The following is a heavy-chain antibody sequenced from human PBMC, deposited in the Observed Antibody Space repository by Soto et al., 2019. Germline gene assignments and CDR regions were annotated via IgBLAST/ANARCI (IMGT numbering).Heavy chain of an antibody. CDR3: ARGGVNTVVGDAFDV. CDR1: GFTFSTYG. V-gene: IGHV3-30*03. CDR2: ISFDGNQK. Sequence: QVQLVESSGGVVQPGRSLRLSCAASGFTFSTYGMHWVRQAPGKGLEWVSTISFDGNQKHDAQSVRGRFTISRDNFKNTRFLQMSTLGNDYTAVYFCARGGVNTVVGDAFDVWGKGKMVTV. D-gene: IGHD4-17*01. J-gene: IGHJ3*01.